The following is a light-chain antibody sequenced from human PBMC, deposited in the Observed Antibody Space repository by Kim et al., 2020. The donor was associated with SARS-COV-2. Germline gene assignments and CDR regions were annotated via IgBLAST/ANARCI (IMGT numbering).Light chain of an antibody. V-gene: IGKV1-39*01. Sequence: LSASVGDRVTITCRASQSISSYLNWYQQKPGKAPKLLIYAASSLQSGVPSRFSGSGSGTDFTLTISSLQPEDFATYYCQQSYSTPYTFGQGTKLEIK. CDR2: AAS. CDR1: QSISSY. CDR3: QQSYSTPYT. J-gene: IGKJ2*01.